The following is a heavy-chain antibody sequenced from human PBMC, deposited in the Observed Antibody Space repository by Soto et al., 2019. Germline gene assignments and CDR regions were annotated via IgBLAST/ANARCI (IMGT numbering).Heavy chain of an antibody. CDR1: GFTFSSYS. V-gene: IGHV3-21*01. Sequence: GGSLRLSCAASGFTFSSYSMNWVRQAPGKGLEWVSSISSSSSYIYYADSVKGRFTISRDNAKNSLYLQMNSLRAEDTALYYCARADGGIAARPGIDYWGQGTLVTVSS. CDR3: ARADGGIAARPGIDY. CDR2: ISSSSSYI. J-gene: IGHJ4*02. D-gene: IGHD6-6*01.